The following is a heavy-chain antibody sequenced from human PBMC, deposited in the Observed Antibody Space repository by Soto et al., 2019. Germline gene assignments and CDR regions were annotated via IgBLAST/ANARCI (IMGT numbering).Heavy chain of an antibody. J-gene: IGHJ4*02. CDR1: GYTFTIYD. D-gene: IGHD6-19*01. V-gene: IGHV1-8*01. CDR2: MNPTNGNT. CDR3: VRLGNISVAGIIDF. Sequence: KLYCKTSGYTFTIYDVNWVRKEIGQLLEWMGWMNPTNGNTGSAQKFQGRLTMTRNTSITTAYMELSSLRSEDTAVYYCVRLGNISVAGIIDFLVQGTLVT.